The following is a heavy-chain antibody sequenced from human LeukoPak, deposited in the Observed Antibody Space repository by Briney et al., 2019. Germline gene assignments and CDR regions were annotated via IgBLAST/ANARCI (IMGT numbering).Heavy chain of an antibody. CDR1: GGSISSGGYS. D-gene: IGHD3-10*01. V-gene: IGHV4-30-2*01. CDR3: ARASYGSATNIYYMDV. J-gene: IGHJ6*03. CDR2: IYHSGST. Sequence: SETLSLTCAVSGGSISSGGYSWSWIRQPPGKGLEWIGYIYHSGSTYYNPSLKSRVTISVDTSKNQFSLKLSSVTAADTAVYYCARASYGSATNIYYMDVWGKGTTVTVSS.